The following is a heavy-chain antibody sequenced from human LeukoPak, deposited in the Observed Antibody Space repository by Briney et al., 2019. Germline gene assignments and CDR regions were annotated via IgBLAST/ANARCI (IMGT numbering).Heavy chain of an antibody. CDR3: ARYSSSWYSPFDY. CDR2: ISGSGGST. D-gene: IGHD6-13*01. V-gene: IGHV3-23*01. J-gene: IGHJ4*02. Sequence: GGSLRLSCAASGFTFSSYAMSWVRQAPGKGLEWVSAISGSGGSTYYADSVKGRFTISRDNSKNTLYLQMNSLRAEDTVVYYCARYSSSWYSPFDYWGQGTLVTVSS. CDR1: GFTFSSYA.